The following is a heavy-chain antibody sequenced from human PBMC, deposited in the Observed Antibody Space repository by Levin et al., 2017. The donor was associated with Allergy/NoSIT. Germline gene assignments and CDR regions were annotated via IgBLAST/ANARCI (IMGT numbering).Heavy chain of an antibody. J-gene: IGHJ3*02. CDR1: GYTFTFYG. CDR2: ISPYNGNT. Sequence: ASVKVSCKASGYTFTFYGISWVRQAPGQGLEWMGWISPYNGNTKYAQRFQDRVTMTTDTSTSTAYMELRSLRSEETAMYFCAREMAETAADAFDIWGQGRMVTVSS. V-gene: IGHV1-18*01. D-gene: IGHD2-8*01. CDR3: AREMAETAADAFDI.